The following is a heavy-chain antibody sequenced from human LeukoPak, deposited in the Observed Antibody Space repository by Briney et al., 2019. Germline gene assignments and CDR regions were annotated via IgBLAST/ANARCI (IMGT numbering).Heavy chain of an antibody. Sequence: ASVKVSCKASAYTFISYGISRVRQAPGQGLEWMGWISTYSGNTNSAQKVQGRLTMTTDTSTSTAYMELGSLRSDDTAVYYCARRAGAYSHPYDYWGQGTLVTVSS. J-gene: IGHJ4*02. CDR2: ISTYSGNT. D-gene: IGHD4/OR15-4a*01. V-gene: IGHV1-18*01. CDR1: AYTFISYG. CDR3: ARRAGAYSHPYDY.